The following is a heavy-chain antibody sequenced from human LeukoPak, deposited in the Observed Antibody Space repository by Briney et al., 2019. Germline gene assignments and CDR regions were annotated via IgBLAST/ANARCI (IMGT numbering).Heavy chain of an antibody. J-gene: IGHJ4*02. Sequence: PGGSLRLSCTASGFTFGDYAMSWVRQAPGKGLEWVGFIRSKAYGGTTEYAASVKGRFTISRDDSKSIAYLQMNSLKTEDTDVYYCTRDQMVVVPAAVFDYWGQGTLVTVSS. V-gene: IGHV3-49*04. CDR2: IRSKAYGGTT. D-gene: IGHD2-2*01. CDR1: GFTFGDYA. CDR3: TRDQMVVVPAAVFDY.